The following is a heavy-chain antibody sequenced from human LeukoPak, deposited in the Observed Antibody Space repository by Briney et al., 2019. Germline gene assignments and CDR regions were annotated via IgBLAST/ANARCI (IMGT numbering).Heavy chain of an antibody. Sequence: SVKVSCKASGGTFGSYAISWVRQAPGQGLEWMGGIIPIFGTANYAQKFQGRVTITTDESTSTAYMELSSLRSEDTAVYYCARAWAACSGDCYSLFGFDYWGQGTLVTVSS. D-gene: IGHD2-21*02. J-gene: IGHJ4*02. CDR1: GGTFGSYA. CDR2: IIPIFGTA. V-gene: IGHV1-69*05. CDR3: ARAWAACSGDCYSLFGFDY.